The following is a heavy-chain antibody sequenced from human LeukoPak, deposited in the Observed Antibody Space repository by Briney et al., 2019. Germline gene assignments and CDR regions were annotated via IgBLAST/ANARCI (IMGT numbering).Heavy chain of an antibody. CDR3: AGAYCGGDCYSGRAFDI. V-gene: IGHV3-23*01. Sequence: GGSLRLSCAASGFTFSSYGMSWVRQAPGKGLEWVSAISGSGGSTYYAGSVKGRFTISRDNSKNTLYLQMNSLRAEDTAVYYCAGAYCGGDCYSGRAFDIWGQGTMVTVSS. J-gene: IGHJ3*02. CDR1: GFTFSSYG. CDR2: ISGSGGST. D-gene: IGHD2-21*02.